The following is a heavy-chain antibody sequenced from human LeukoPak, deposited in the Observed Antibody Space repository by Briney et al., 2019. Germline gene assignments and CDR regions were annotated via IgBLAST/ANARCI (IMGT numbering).Heavy chain of an antibody. CDR2: ISGSGGST. Sequence: GESLRLSCAASGFTFSSYAMSWVRQAPGKGLEWVSAISGSGGSTYYADSVKGRFTISRDNSKNTLYLQMNSLRAEDTAVYYCAKDYDSSGYYYGGDAFDIWGQGTMVTVSS. CDR1: GFTFSSYA. J-gene: IGHJ3*02. D-gene: IGHD3-22*01. CDR3: AKDYDSSGYYYGGDAFDI. V-gene: IGHV3-23*01.